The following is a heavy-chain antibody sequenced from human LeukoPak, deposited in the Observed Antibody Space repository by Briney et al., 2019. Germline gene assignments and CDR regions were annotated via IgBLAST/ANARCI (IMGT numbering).Heavy chain of an antibody. J-gene: IGHJ4*02. CDR1: GYTFTSYG. Sequence: ASVKVSCKASGYTFTSYGISWVRQAPGQGLEWMRWISAYNGNTNYAQKLQGRVTMTTDTSTSTAYMELRSLRSDDTAVYYCARCGKYYYDSSGYFRGDYCDYWGQGTLVTVSS. CDR2: ISAYNGNT. D-gene: IGHD3-22*01. CDR3: ARCGKYYYDSSGYFRGDYCDY. V-gene: IGHV1-18*01.